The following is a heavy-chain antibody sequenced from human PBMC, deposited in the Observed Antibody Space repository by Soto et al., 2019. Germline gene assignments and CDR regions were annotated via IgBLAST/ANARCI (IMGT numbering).Heavy chain of an antibody. CDR3: ARVWGGAFDI. D-gene: IGHD3-10*01. CDR2: IYYSGST. Sequence: PSETLSLTCAVSGGSISSSYYWSWIRQPPGKGLEWIGYIYYSGSTNYNPSLKSRVTISVDTSKNQFSLKLSSVTAADTAVYYCARVWGGAFDIWGQGTMVTVSS. J-gene: IGHJ3*02. V-gene: IGHV4-61*01. CDR1: GGSISSSYY.